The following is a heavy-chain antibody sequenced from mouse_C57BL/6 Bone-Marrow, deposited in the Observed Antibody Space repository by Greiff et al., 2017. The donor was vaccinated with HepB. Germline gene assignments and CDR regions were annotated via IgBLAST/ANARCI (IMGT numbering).Heavy chain of an antibody. Sequence: EVQRVESGPGMVKPSQSLSLTCTVTGYSITSGYDWHWIRHFPGNKLEWMGYISYSGSTNYNPSLKSRISITHDTSKNHFFLKLNSVTTEDTATYYCARGTGVYWYFDVWGTGTTVTVSS. J-gene: IGHJ1*03. CDR2: ISYSGST. CDR3: ARGTGVYWYFDV. V-gene: IGHV3-1*01. D-gene: IGHD4-1*01. CDR1: GYSITSGYD.